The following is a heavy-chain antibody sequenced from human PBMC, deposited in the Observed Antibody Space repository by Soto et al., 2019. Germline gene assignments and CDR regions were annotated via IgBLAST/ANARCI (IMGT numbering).Heavy chain of an antibody. CDR3: ARERGSKSMDV. CDR2: IKQDGSEK. V-gene: IGHV3-7*03. Sequence: GGSLRLSCAVSGFTFSNYWMTWVRQAPGKGLEWVANIKQDGSEKCCVDSVKGRFTVSRDNAKNSLYLQMNGLRAEDTAVYYCARERGSKSMDVWGQGTTVTVSS. D-gene: IGHD3-10*01. J-gene: IGHJ6*02. CDR1: GFTFSNYW.